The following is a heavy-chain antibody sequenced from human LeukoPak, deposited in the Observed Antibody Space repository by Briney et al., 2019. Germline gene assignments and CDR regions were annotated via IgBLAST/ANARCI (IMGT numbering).Heavy chain of an antibody. CDR3: ARAGAVSTSSSWYGAFDY. Sequence: SETLSLTCTVSGGSISSNYWSWIRQPPGKGLEWIGYIYYSGSTNYNPSLKRRVPISVDPPKNPFSLKLRSVTAAATAVSYCARAGAVSTSSSWYGAFDYWGQGTLVTVSS. CDR2: IYYSGST. D-gene: IGHD6-13*01. J-gene: IGHJ4*02. CDR1: GGSISSNY. V-gene: IGHV4-59*01.